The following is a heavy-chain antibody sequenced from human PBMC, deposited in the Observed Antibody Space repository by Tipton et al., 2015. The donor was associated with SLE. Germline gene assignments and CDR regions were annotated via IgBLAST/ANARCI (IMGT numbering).Heavy chain of an antibody. CDR3: ARGYYYDSSGYYYYFDY. J-gene: IGHJ4*02. CDR1: GGSISSSNW. V-gene: IGHV4-4*02. CDR2: IYHSGST. D-gene: IGHD3-22*01. Sequence: TLSLTCAVSGGSISSSNWWSWVRQPPGKGLEWIGEIYHSGSTNYNPSLKSRVTISVDTSKNQFSLKLSSVTAADTAVYYCARGYYYDSSGYYYYFDYWGQGTLVTVSS.